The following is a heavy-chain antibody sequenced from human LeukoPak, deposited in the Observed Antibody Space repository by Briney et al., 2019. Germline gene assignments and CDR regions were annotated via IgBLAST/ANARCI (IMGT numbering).Heavy chain of an antibody. D-gene: IGHD3-22*01. Sequence: GRSLRLSCAASGFTFSSYEMNWVRQAPGKGLQWVAFIRHDGSNKYYADSVKGRFTISRDNSKNTLYLQMNSLRAGDTAVYYCAKGSKLVVITRDHYMAVWGKGTTVTISS. CDR2: IRHDGSNK. CDR1: GFTFSSYE. J-gene: IGHJ6*03. CDR3: AKGSKLVVITRDHYMAV. V-gene: IGHV3-30*02.